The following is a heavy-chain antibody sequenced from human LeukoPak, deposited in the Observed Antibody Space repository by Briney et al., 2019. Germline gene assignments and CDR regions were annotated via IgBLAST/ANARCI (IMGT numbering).Heavy chain of an antibody. J-gene: IGHJ4*02. CDR3: ARDYYDSSGYSDY. Sequence: TGGSLRLSCAASGFTFSSYAMHWVRQAPGKGLEWVAVISYDGSNEYYADSVKGRFTISRDNSKNTLYLRMNSLRAEDTAVYYCARDYYDSSGYSDYWGQGTLVTVSS. V-gene: IGHV3-30-3*01. CDR2: ISYDGSNE. CDR1: GFTFSSYA. D-gene: IGHD3-22*01.